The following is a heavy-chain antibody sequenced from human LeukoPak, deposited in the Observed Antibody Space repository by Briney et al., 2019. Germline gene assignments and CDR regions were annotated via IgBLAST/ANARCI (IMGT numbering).Heavy chain of an antibody. CDR2: FDPEDGET. Sequence: ASVKVSCKVSGYTLTELSMHWVRQAPGKGLEWMGGFDPEDGETIYAQKFQGRVTMTEDTSTDTAYMELSSLRSEDTAVYYCATAGSDYYDSSGYPFDYWGQGTLVTVSS. CDR3: ATAGSDYYDSSGYPFDY. CDR1: GYTLTELS. D-gene: IGHD3-22*01. V-gene: IGHV1-24*01. J-gene: IGHJ4*02.